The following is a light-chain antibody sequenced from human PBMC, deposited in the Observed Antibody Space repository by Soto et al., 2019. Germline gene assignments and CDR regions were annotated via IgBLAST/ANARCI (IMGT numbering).Light chain of an antibody. J-gene: IGKJ5*01. CDR3: QQSYTTASIT. Sequence: DIQMTQSPSSLSASVGDRVTITCRASQSISRNLNWYQHKPGKAPKLLIYAASSLQNGVPSRFSSGGSGTELTLSISSLQPEDFGTYYCQQSYTTASITFGQGTRLEIK. CDR1: QSISRN. CDR2: AAS. V-gene: IGKV1-39*01.